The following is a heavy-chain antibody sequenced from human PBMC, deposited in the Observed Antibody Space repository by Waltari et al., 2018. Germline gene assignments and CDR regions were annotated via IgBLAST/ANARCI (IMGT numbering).Heavy chain of an antibody. J-gene: IGHJ3*01. D-gene: IGHD2-15*01. V-gene: IGHV3-30*04. CDR1: GFSFSNYA. Sequence: QGQLVVSGGGVVQPGKSLTPSCAASGFSFSNYALHWVRQAPGKGLEWVAVISYDGTKKHYVDSVKGRFTISRDNSQNIIYLQMDSLKIEDTSIYYCARVPVALATADAFDVWGRGAMVTVSS. CDR2: ISYDGTKK. CDR3: ARVPVALATADAFDV.